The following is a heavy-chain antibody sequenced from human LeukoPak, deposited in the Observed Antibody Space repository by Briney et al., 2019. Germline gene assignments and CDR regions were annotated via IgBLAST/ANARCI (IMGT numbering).Heavy chain of an antibody. Sequence: SETLSLTCTVSGGSISSSSYYRGWIRQPPGKGLEWIGNIHHDGITYYNPSLKSRVTISLDPSKNQFSLKLTSVAAADTALYHCARVHYYDASDYSTSNWFDPWGQGTLVTVSS. D-gene: IGHD3-22*01. CDR3: ARVHYYDASDYSTSNWFDP. V-gene: IGHV4-39*07. J-gene: IGHJ5*02. CDR1: GGSISSSSYY. CDR2: IHHDGIT.